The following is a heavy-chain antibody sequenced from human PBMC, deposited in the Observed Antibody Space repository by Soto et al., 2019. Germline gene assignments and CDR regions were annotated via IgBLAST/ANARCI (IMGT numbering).Heavy chain of an antibody. D-gene: IGHD5-18*01. CDR3: VRDRDLDRDMVHGDF. J-gene: IGHJ4*01. Sequence: PGGSLRLSCAASGFRFDDCSMHWVRRTPGKGLEWVSGISLNSGNIVYADSVKGRFTISSDNVKNSVFLHLHSLRDEDTALYFCVRDRDLDRDMVHGDFWGQGTLVTVSS. V-gene: IGHV3-9*01. CDR1: GFRFDDCS. CDR2: ISLNSGNI.